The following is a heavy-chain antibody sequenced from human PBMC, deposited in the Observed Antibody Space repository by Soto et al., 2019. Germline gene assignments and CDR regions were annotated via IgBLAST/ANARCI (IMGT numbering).Heavy chain of an antibody. CDR3: ARGFCGGDCYWSSHYYYYYMDV. CDR1: GYTFTSYD. J-gene: IGHJ6*03. Sequence: ASVKVSCKASGYTFTSYDINWVRQATGQGLEWMGWMNPNSGKTGYAQKYQGRDNMTRNTSISTAYMELSSLRSEDTAVYYCARGFCGGDCYWSSHYYYYYMDVWGKGTTVTVSS. CDR2: MNPNSGKT. V-gene: IGHV1-8*01. D-gene: IGHD2-21*01.